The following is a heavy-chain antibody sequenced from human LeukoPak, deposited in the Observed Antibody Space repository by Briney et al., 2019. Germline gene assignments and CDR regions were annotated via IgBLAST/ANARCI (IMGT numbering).Heavy chain of an antibody. CDR3: ARSDVQNYDFWKGYPTNYYMDV. Sequence: GGSLRLSCAASGFTFNNFFMIWIRQAPGKGLEWVAYISSTGKTIYYADSVKGRFTISRDNAKKSLYLQMNSLRVDDTAVYDCARSDVQNYDFWKGYPTNYYMDVWGKGTTVTVSS. J-gene: IGHJ6*03. CDR1: GFTFNNFF. D-gene: IGHD3-3*01. V-gene: IGHV3-11*01. CDR2: ISSTGKTI.